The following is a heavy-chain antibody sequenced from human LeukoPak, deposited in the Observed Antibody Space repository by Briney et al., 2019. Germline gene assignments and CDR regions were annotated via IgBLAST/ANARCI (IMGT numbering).Heavy chain of an antibody. CDR1: GFTFSSYA. J-gene: IGHJ4*02. D-gene: IGHD1-14*01. CDR2: ISSNGGST. CDR3: ARDPPRRYDY. Sequence: GGSLRLSCAASGFTFSSYAMHWVRQAPGKGLEYVSAISSNGGSTYYANSVKGRFTISRDNSKNTLYLQMGSLRAEDMAVYYCARDPPRRYDYWGQGTLVTVSS. V-gene: IGHV3-64*01.